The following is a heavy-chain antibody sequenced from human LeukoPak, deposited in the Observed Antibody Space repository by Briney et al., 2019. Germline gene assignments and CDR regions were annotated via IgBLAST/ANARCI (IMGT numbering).Heavy chain of an antibody. J-gene: IGHJ4*02. CDR3: ASARQAYDILTGYYSRDY. CDR1: GFTFSSYE. D-gene: IGHD3-9*01. CDR2: ISSSGSTI. Sequence: GGTLRLSCAASGFTFSSYERSWVRQAPGKGLQWVSYISSSGSTIYYADSVKGRFTISRDNAKNSLYLQMNSLRAEDTAVYYCASARQAYDILTGYYSRDYWGQGTLVTVSS. V-gene: IGHV3-48*03.